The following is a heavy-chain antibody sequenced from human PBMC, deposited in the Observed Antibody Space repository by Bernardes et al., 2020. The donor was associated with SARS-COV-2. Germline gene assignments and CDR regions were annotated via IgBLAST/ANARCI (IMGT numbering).Heavy chain of an antibody. CDR1: GGSISSYY. Sequence: SETLSLTCTVSGGSISSYYWSWIRQPPGKGLEWIGYIYYSGSTNYNPSLKSRVTISVDTSKNQFSLKLSSVTAVDTAVYYCARDRAPGYSGRRTPSGGFRNYYYYGMDVWGQGTTVTVSS. J-gene: IGHJ6*02. CDR2: IYYSGST. D-gene: IGHD5-12*01. CDR3: ARDRAPGYSGRRTPSGGFRNYYYYGMDV. V-gene: IGHV4-59*01.